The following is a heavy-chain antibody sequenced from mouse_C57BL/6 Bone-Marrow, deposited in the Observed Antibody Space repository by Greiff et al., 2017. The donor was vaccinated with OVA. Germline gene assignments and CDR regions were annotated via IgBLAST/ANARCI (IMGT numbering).Heavy chain of an antibody. CDR2: ISGGGGNT. D-gene: IGHD2-5*01. CDR1: GFTFSSYT. CDR3: ARHYYSNYGGFAY. V-gene: IGHV5-9*01. Sequence: EVHLVESGGGLVKPGGSLKLSCAASGFTFSSYTMSWVRQTPEKRLEWVATISGGGGNTYYPDSVKGRFTISRDNAKNTLYLQMSSLRSEDTALYYCARHYYSNYGGFAYWGQGTLVTVSA. J-gene: IGHJ3*01.